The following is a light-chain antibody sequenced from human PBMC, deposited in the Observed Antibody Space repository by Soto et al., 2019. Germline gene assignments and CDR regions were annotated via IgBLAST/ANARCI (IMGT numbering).Light chain of an antibody. V-gene: IGLV1-47*01. CDR3: AAWDDSLSGVV. CDR2: RNN. J-gene: IGLJ3*02. Sequence: QAVVTQPPSASGPPGQRVTISCSGSTSNIGSNYVYWYQQLPGTAPKLLIYRNNQRPSGVPDRFSGSKSGTSASLAISGLRSEYEADYHCAAWDDSLSGVVFGGGTQLTVL. CDR1: TSNIGSNY.